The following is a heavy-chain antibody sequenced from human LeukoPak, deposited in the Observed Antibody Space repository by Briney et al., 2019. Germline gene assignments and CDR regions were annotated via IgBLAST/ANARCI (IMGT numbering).Heavy chain of an antibody. D-gene: IGHD3-3*01. CDR2: INWNGGST. Sequence: GESLKISCAASGFTFDDYGMSWVRQAPGKGLEWVSGINWNGGSTGYADSVKGRSTISRDNAKNSLYLQMNSLRAEDTALYYCARDSGVFWSGYSPYYYYYYMDVWGKGTTVTVSS. V-gene: IGHV3-20*04. J-gene: IGHJ6*03. CDR1: GFTFDDYG. CDR3: ARDSGVFWSGYSPYYYYYYMDV.